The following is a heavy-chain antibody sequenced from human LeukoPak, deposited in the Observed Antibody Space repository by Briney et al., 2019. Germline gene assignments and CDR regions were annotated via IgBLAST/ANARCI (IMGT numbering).Heavy chain of an antibody. CDR2: IKQDGSEK. V-gene: IGHV3-7*01. CDR1: GFTFSSYW. J-gene: IGHJ6*03. CDR3: ARDHTYYDFWSGYSGGGNYYMDV. Sequence: PGGSLRLSCAASGFTFSSYWMSWVRQAPGKGLEWVANIKQDGSEKYYVDSVKGRFTISRDNAKNSLYLQMNSLRAEDTAVYYCARDHTYYDFWSGYSGGGNYYMDVWGKGTTVTVSS. D-gene: IGHD3-3*01.